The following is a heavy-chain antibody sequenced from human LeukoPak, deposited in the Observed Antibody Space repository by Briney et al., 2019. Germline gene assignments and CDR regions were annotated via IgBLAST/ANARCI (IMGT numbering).Heavy chain of an antibody. CDR3: ARDKFYDSSGSSRWFDL. V-gene: IGHV4-59*01. CDR1: GGSISSYY. J-gene: IGHJ5*02. D-gene: IGHD3-22*01. Sequence: SETLSLTCTVSGGSISSYYWSWIRQPPGKGLECIGYIYYSGSTNYNPSLKSRVTISVDTSKNQFSLKLSSVTAADTAVYYCARDKFYDSSGSSRWFDLWGQGTLVTVSS. CDR2: IYYSGST.